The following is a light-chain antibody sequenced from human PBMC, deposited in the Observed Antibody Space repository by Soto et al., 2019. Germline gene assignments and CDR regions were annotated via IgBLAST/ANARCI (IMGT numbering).Light chain of an antibody. J-gene: IGKJ2*01. Sequence: DIQMTQSPSTLSASVGDRVTITCRASQSLSSWLAWYQQKPGKAPKLLIYKASSLESGVPSRFSGSGSGTEFTLTISSLQPDDCATYFCQQYNSYPYTFGQGTKLEIK. V-gene: IGKV1-5*03. CDR3: QQYNSYPYT. CDR2: KAS. CDR1: QSLSSW.